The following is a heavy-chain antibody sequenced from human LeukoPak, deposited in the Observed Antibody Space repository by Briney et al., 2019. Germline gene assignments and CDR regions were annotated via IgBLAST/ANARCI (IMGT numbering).Heavy chain of an antibody. CDR1: GFTFSSYG. CDR2: ISYDGSNK. J-gene: IGHJ4*02. D-gene: IGHD3-10*01. V-gene: IGHV3-30*03. CDR3: AIHEVNYYGSGSYYNDY. Sequence: GGSLRLSCAASGFTFSSYGMHWVRQAPGKGLEWVAVISYDGSNKYYADSVKGRFTISRDNSKNTLYLQMNCLRAEDTAVYYCAIHEVNYYGSGSYYNDYWGQGTLVTVSS.